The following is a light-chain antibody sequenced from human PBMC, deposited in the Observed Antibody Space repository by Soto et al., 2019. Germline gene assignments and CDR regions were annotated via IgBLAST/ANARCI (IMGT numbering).Light chain of an antibody. CDR2: DAS. V-gene: IGKV3-11*01. J-gene: IGKJ3*01. Sequence: VLTQSPATLSLSPGERATLSCRASQSVSSYLAWYQQKPGQAPRLLIYDASNRATGIPARFSGSGSGTDFTLTISSLEPEDFAVYYCQQRSNWPRFTFGPGTKVDIK. CDR3: QQRSNWPRFT. CDR1: QSVSSY.